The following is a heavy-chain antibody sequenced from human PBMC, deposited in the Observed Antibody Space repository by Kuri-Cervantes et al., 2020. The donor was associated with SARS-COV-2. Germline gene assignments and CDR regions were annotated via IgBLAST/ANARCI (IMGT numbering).Heavy chain of an antibody. CDR3: ARQGGYYGMDV. CDR1: GGSISSRSYY. Sequence: ESLKISCSVSGGSISSRSYYWGWIRQPPGKGLEWIGSIYYSGSTNYNPTLKSRVTISVDTSTNRFFLNLTSVTAADTAVYYCARQGGYYGMDVWGQGTTVTVSS. J-gene: IGHJ6*02. CDR2: IYYSGST. V-gene: IGHV4-39*01. D-gene: IGHD3-22*01.